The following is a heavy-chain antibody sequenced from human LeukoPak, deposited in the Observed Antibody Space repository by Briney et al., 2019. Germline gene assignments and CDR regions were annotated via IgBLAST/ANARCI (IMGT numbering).Heavy chain of an antibody. Sequence: SETLSLTCTASGGSISSYYWSWIRQPPGKGLEWIGYIYYSGSTNYNPSLKSRVTISVDTSKNQFSLKLSSVTAADTAVYYCARGEAYCGGDCYSFKGNWFDPWGQGTLVTVSS. CDR3: ARGEAYCGGDCYSFKGNWFDP. CDR2: IYYSGST. J-gene: IGHJ5*02. V-gene: IGHV4-59*01. CDR1: GGSISSYY. D-gene: IGHD2-21*02.